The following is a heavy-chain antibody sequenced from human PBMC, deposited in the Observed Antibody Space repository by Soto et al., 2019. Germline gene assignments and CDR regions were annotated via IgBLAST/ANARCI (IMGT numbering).Heavy chain of an antibody. D-gene: IGHD2-21*02. CDR3: SRGLGVMTP. Sequence: SETLSLTCAVYGGSFSGYYWSWIRQPPGKGLEWIGEINHSGRTNYNPSLKSRVTISVDASKNQFSLKLTSMTAADTAVYFCSRGLGVMTPWGQGTLVTVSS. CDR1: GGSFSGYY. J-gene: IGHJ5*02. V-gene: IGHV4-34*01. CDR2: INHSGRT.